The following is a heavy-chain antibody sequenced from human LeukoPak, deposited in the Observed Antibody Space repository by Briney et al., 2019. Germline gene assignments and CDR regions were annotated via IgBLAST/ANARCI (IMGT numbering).Heavy chain of an antibody. D-gene: IGHD3-10*01. V-gene: IGHV3-30*04. CDR1: GFTFGSYA. CDR2: ISYDGSNK. CDR3: ATSSMVRGAQFDY. Sequence: GGSRRLSCAASGFTFGSYAMLWVRQAPGKGLEWVAVISYDGSNKYYADSVKGRFTISRDNSKNTLYLQMNSLRAEDTAVYYCATSSMVRGAQFDYWGQGTLVTVSS. J-gene: IGHJ4*02.